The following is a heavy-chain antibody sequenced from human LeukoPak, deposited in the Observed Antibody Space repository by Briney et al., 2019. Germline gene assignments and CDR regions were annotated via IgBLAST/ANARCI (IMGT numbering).Heavy chain of an antibody. CDR2: IKQDGSEK. Sequence: GGSLRLSCAASGFIFSNYGIHWVRQAPGKGLEWVANIKQDGSEKYYVDSVKGRFTISRDNAKNSLYLQMNSLRAEDTAVYYCARLITAFQAFDSWGQGTLVTVSS. D-gene: IGHD3-16*01. V-gene: IGHV3-7*01. CDR3: ARLITAFQAFDS. J-gene: IGHJ4*02. CDR1: GFIFSNYG.